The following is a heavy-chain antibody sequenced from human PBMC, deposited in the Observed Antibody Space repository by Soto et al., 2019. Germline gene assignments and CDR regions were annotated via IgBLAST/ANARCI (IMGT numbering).Heavy chain of an antibody. Sequence: PGGSLRLSCAASGYTFSNYGMHWVRQAPGKGLEWVAVISFDGNNQYYADSVKGRFTISKDNSKNTVYLQMNSLRPEDTAVYYCARVEGARSHSRSWPMMDFDYWAQGT. CDR3: ARVEGARSHSRSWPMMDFDY. CDR2: ISFDGNNQ. J-gene: IGHJ4*02. V-gene: IGHV3-30*03. CDR1: GYTFSNYG. D-gene: IGHD6-13*01.